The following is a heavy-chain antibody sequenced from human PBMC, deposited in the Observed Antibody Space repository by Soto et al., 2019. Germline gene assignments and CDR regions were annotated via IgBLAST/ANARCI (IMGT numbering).Heavy chain of an antibody. Sequence: GASVKVSCKASGGTLSSYAIIWVRQAPGQGLEWMGGIIPIFGTANYAQKFQGRVTITADESTSTAYMELSSLRSEDTAVYYCARGRGYYDSSGYYSPGAFDIWGQGTMVTVSS. CDR3: ARGRGYYDSSGYYSPGAFDI. CDR1: GGTLSSYA. V-gene: IGHV1-69*13. D-gene: IGHD3-22*01. J-gene: IGHJ3*02. CDR2: IIPIFGTA.